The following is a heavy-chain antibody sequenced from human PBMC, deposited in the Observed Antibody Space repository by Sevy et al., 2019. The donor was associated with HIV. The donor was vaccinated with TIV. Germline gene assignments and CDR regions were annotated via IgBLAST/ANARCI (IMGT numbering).Heavy chain of an antibody. CDR3: TRNIRDLVPYYYYYMDV. Sequence: GGSLRLSCTGSGFTSDDYAVSWVRQAPGKGLEWVGFIRSEAYGGTTAYGASVKGRFTISRDDSKNIAYLQMNSLKTDDTAVYYCTRNIRDLVPYYYYYMDVWGKGTTVTVSS. V-gene: IGHV3-49*04. D-gene: IGHD6-13*01. J-gene: IGHJ6*03. CDR2: IRSEAYGGTT. CDR1: GFTSDDYA.